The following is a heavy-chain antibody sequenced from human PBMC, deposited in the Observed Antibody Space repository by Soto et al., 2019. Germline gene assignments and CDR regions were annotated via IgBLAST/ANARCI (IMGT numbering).Heavy chain of an antibody. CDR2: MYSGGNT. CDR1: GGSFSSSTYY. D-gene: IGHD3-22*01. V-gene: IGHV4-39*01. J-gene: IGHJ5*02. Sequence: TLSLTCTVSGGSFSSSTYYWGWIRQPPGKGLEWIGSMYSGGNTYYNPSLKSRVTVSVDTSKNHFSLKLTSVTAADTAMYYCARQPYDSTGYYYGAWGQGTLVTVS. CDR3: ARQPYDSTGYYYGA.